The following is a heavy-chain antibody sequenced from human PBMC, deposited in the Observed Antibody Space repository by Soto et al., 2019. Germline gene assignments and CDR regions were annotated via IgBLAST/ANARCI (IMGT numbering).Heavy chain of an antibody. V-gene: IGHV3-53*01. Sequence: RRLSCAASGFTVSSNYMSWVRQAPGKGLEWVSVIYSGGSTYYADSVKGRFTISRDNSKNTLYLQMNSLRAEDTAVYYCARDSVVRGPYYGMDVWGQGTTVTVSS. D-gene: IGHD3-10*01. CDR3: ARDSVVRGPYYGMDV. J-gene: IGHJ6*02. CDR2: IYSGGST. CDR1: GFTVSSNY.